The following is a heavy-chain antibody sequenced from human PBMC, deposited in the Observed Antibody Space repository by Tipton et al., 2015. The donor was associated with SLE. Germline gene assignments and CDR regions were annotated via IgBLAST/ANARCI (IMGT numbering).Heavy chain of an antibody. V-gene: IGHV3-53*05. CDR3: ATTVTTWGAFDI. CDR2: TYRGGSR. D-gene: IGHD4-17*01. Sequence: SLRLSCAASGFTVSSNDMSWVRQAPGKGLEWVSVTYRGGSRYLADAVKGRFTVSRDNSKNTLYLQMDILRADDTAVYYCATTVTTWGAFDIWGQGIMVTVSS. J-gene: IGHJ3*02. CDR1: GFTVSSND.